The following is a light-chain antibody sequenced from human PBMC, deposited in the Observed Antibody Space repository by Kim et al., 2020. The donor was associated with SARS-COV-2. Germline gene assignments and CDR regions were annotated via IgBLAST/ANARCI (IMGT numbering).Light chain of an antibody. CDR1: QSVSSN. CDR3: QQFSNWPRT. V-gene: IGKV3-15*01. CDR2: GAS. Sequence: EIVMTQSPATLSVSPGERATLSCRASQSVSSNLAWYQRKPGQAPRLLIYGASTRATDIPARFSGGGSGTEFTLTISSLQSEDFAVYYCQQFSNWPRTFGQGTKVDIK. J-gene: IGKJ1*01.